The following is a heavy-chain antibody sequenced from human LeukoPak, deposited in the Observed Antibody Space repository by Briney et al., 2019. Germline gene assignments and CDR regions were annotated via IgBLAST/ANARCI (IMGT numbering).Heavy chain of an antibody. CDR1: GGSFSNYY. CDR3: ARSLGITGELLYYFDY. Sequence: PSETLSLTCTVSGGSFSNYYWSWIRQPPGEGLEWIGYIDYSGNTSYNPSLESRVTISGDTSRTHLSLKLSSVTAADTAVYYCARSLGITGELLYYFDYWGQGTPVTVSS. CDR2: IDYSGNT. D-gene: IGHD1-7*01. V-gene: IGHV4-59*01. J-gene: IGHJ4*02.